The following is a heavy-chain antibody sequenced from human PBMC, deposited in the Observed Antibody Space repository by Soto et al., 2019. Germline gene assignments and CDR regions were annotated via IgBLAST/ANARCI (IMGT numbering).Heavy chain of an antibody. CDR2: IKSKTYGGTT. J-gene: IGHJ4*02. D-gene: IGHD3-3*01. V-gene: IGHV3-15*07. CDR1: GFTFSNAW. Sequence: GGPLRLSGAASGFTFSNAWMNWVRQAPGKGREWVGRIKSKTYGGTTDYAAPVKGRFTISRDDSKNTLYLQMNSLKTEDTAVYYCTTLADFWSGYRRLDYWGQGTLVTVSS. CDR3: TTLADFWSGYRRLDY.